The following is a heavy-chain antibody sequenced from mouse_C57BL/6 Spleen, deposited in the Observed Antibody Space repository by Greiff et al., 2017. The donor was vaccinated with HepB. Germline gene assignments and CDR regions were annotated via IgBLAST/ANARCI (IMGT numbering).Heavy chain of an antibody. V-gene: IGHV2-6-1*01. CDR1: GFSLTSYG. Sequence: VKLMESGPGLVAPSQSLSITCTVSGFSLTSYGVHWVRQPPGKGLEWLVVIWSDGSTTYNSALKSRLSISKDNSKSQVFLKMNSLQTDDTAMYYCARQPFYYSNYPYAMDYWGQGTSVTVSS. D-gene: IGHD2-5*01. CDR3: ARQPFYYSNYPYAMDY. CDR2: IWSDGST. J-gene: IGHJ4*01.